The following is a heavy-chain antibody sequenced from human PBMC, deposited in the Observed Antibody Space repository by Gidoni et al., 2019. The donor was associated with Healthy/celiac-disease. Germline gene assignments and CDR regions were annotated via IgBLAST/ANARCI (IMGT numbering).Heavy chain of an antibody. CDR2: IKQDGSEK. J-gene: IGHJ3*02. Sequence: EVQLVESGGGLVQRGGSLRLSCAASGFTFSSYWMSWVRQAPGKGLEWVANIKQDGSEKYYVDSVKGRFTISRDNAKNSLYLQMDSLRVEDTAVYYCAKPYGWGAFDIWGQGTMVTVSS. CDR1: GFTFSSYW. CDR3: AKPYGWGAFDI. V-gene: IGHV3-7*01. D-gene: IGHD3-16*01.